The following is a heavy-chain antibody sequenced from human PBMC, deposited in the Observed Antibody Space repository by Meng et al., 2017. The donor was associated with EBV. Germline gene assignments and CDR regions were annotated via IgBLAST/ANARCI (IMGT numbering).Heavy chain of an antibody. D-gene: IGHD1-26*01. CDR2: IRSQVDGRTA. V-gene: IGHV3-15*01. CDR1: EFTFTSAW. J-gene: IGHJ4*02. CDR3: TTDEGGSRF. Sequence: EVQLVEFGGGLVKPGDALNLSCAAPEFTFTSAWMNWVRQAPGKGLEWVGRIRSQVDGRTADYSAPVKGRFTISRDDSKHTLYLQMNSLKIEDSAVYYCTTDEGGSRFWGQGTLVTVSS.